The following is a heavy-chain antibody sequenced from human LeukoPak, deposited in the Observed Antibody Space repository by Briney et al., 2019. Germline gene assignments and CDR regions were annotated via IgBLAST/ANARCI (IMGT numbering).Heavy chain of an antibody. CDR3: ARDGIFGVVNYYFXY. CDR1: GGSISSGSYY. D-gene: IGHD3-3*01. V-gene: IGHV4-61*02. Sequence: SETLSLTCTVSGGSISSGSYYWSWIRQPAGKGLEWIGRIYTSGSTNYNPSLKSRVTISVDTSKNQFSLTLSSVTAADTAVYYCARDGIFGVVNYYFXYWGQGTLVTVSS. J-gene: IGHJ4*02. CDR2: IYTSGST.